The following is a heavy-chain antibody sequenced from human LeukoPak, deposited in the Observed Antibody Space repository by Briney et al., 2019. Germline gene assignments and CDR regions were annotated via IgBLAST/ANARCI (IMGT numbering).Heavy chain of an antibody. CDR3: AKGTKPMMTIPDY. J-gene: IGHJ4*02. V-gene: IGHV3-21*04. CDR2: TSSSSAYT. D-gene: IGHD1/OR15-1a*01. Sequence: PGGSLRLSCAASGFTFSDHYMDWVRQAPGKGLEWVSSTSSSSAYTFYAESGKGRFTISRDNAKNSLFLQMNSLRAEDTAMYYCAKGTKPMMTIPDYWGQGILVTVSS. CDR1: GFTFSDHY.